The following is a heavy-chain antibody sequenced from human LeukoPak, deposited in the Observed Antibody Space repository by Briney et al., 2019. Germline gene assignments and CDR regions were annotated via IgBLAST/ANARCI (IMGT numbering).Heavy chain of an antibody. CDR2: ISSSGSTI. CDR1: GFTFSSYS. D-gene: IGHD5-18*01. V-gene: IGHV3-48*04. CDR3: ASFGIQLWLSY. Sequence: AGGSLRLSCAASGFTFSSYSMNWVREAPGKGLEWVSYISSSGSTIYYADSVKGRFTISRDNAKNSLYLQMNSLRAEDTAVYYCASFGIQLWLSYWGQGTLVTVSS. J-gene: IGHJ4*02.